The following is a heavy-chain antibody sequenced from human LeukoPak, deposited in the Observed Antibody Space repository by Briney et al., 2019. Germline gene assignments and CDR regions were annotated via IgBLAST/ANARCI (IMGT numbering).Heavy chain of an antibody. J-gene: IGHJ5*02. D-gene: IGHD5-24*01. CDR1: GGTFSSYA. CDR2: IIPIFGTA. CDR3: ARTIYGLGWFDP. V-gene: IGHV1-69*05. Sequence: SVTVSFKASGGTFSSYAISWVRQAPGQGLEWMGGIIPIFGTANYAQKFQGRVTITTDESTSTAYMELRSLRSEDTAVYYCARTIYGLGWFDPWGQGTLVTVSS.